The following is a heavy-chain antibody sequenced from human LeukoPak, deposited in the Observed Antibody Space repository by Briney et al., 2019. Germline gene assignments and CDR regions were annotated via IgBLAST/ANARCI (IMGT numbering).Heavy chain of an antibody. J-gene: IGHJ4*02. CDR1: GFTFSSYA. V-gene: IGHV3-23*01. CDR3: AKSRSPTTCGDYGYNY. CDR2: IRGGGTST. Sequence: GGSLRLSCAASGFTFSSYAMSWVRQAPGKGLEWVSVIRGGGTSTYYADSVKGRFTISRDNSKNTLYLQMSTLRAEDTAVYYCAKSRSPTTCGDYGYNYWGQGTLVTVSS. D-gene: IGHD4-17*01.